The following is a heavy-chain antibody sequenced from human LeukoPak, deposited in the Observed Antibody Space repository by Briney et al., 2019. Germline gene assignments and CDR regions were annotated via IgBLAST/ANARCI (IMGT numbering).Heavy chain of an antibody. CDR1: GFTFSSYA. V-gene: IGHV3-23*01. CDR2: ISCSGGYT. CDR3: AKRYYYGSGSYSTFDY. J-gene: IGHJ4*02. Sequence: GGSLRLSCAASGFTFSSYAMSWVRQAPGKGLECVSDISCSGGYTFYPDSVNGRFTIYRDNPKNTLYLQMNSLRAEDTAVYYCAKRYYYGSGSYSTFDYWGQGTLVTVSS. D-gene: IGHD3-10*01.